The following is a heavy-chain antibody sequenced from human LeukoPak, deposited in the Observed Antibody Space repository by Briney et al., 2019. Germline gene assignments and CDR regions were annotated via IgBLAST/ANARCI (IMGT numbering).Heavy chain of an antibody. CDR3: AREGWEELGHYFDY. J-gene: IGHJ4*02. CDR1: GFPVSSNY. V-gene: IGHV3-53*01. Sequence: EGSLRPSCAASGFPVSSNYMTWVRQAPQKGLEWVSTIHSDGTTYYVDSVKGRFLISRDISQNTVYLEMNSLRAEDAAVYYCAREGWEELGHYFDYWGQGTVVTVSS. D-gene: IGHD1-26*01. CDR2: IHSDGTT.